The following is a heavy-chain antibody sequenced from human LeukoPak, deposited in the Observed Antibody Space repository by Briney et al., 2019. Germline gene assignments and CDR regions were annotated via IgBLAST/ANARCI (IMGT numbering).Heavy chain of an antibody. J-gene: IGHJ4*02. V-gene: IGHV1-69*06. CDR2: IIPIFGTA. Sequence: SVKVSCKASGYTFTSYGISWVRQAPGQGLEWMGGIIPIFGTANYAQKFQGRVTITADKSTSTAYMELSSLRSEDTAVYYCARGYSSGWYEGHFDYWGQGTLVTVSS. CDR1: GYTFTSYG. D-gene: IGHD6-19*01. CDR3: ARGYSSGWYEGHFDY.